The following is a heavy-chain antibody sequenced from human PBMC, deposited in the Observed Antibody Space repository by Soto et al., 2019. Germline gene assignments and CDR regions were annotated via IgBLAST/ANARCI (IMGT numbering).Heavy chain of an antibody. CDR2: IYYSGST. V-gene: IGHV4-59*08. CDR3: ARSSDDYIWGSYRPNWFDP. Sequence: PSETLSLTCTVSRGSICSYYWSWIRQPPGKGLEWIGYIYYSGSTNYNPSLKSRVTISVDTSKNQFSLKLSSVTAADTAVYYCARSSDDYIWGSYRPNWFDPWGQGTLVTVSS. D-gene: IGHD3-16*02. J-gene: IGHJ5*02. CDR1: RGSICSYY.